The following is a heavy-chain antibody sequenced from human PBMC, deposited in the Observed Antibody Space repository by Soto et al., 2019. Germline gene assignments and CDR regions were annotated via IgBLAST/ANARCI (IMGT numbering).Heavy chain of an antibody. J-gene: IGHJ6*02. D-gene: IGHD3-16*01. CDR2: IYYSGST. Sequence: QVQLQESGPGLVKPSQTLSLTCTVSGGSISSGDYYWSWIRQPPGKGLEWIGYIYYSGSTYYNPSLKRRVSISVDTSKNQFSLKRSSVTAADTAVYYCAGGGGAQGGMDVWGQGTTVTVSS. V-gene: IGHV4-30-4*01. CDR1: GGSISSGDYY. CDR3: AGGGGAQGGMDV.